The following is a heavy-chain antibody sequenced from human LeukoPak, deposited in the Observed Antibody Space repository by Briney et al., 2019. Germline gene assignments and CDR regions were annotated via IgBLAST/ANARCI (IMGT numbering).Heavy chain of an antibody. CDR1: GGSFSGYY. D-gene: IGHD2-2*02. CDR2: INHSGST. V-gene: IGHV4-34*01. J-gene: IGHJ6*03. CDR3: ARRNIVVVPAAISPHMDV. Sequence: PSETLSLTCAVYGGSFSGYYWSWIRQPPGKGLEWIGEINHSGSTNYNPSLKSRVTISVDTSKNQFSLKLSSVTAADTAVYYCARRNIVVVPAAISPHMDVWGKGTTVTVPS.